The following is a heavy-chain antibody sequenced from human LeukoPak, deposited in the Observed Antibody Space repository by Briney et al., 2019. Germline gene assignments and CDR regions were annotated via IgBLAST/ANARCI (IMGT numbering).Heavy chain of an antibody. CDR2: IYTSGST. J-gene: IGHJ5*02. Sequence: PSQTLSLTCTVSGGSISSGSYYWSWIRQPAGKGLEWIGRIYTSGSTNYNPSLKSRVTISVDTSKNPFSLKLSSVTAADTAVYYCARAGAMVFSGPWGQGTLVTVSS. V-gene: IGHV4-61*02. CDR1: GGSISSGSYY. CDR3: ARAGAMVFSGP. D-gene: IGHD5-18*01.